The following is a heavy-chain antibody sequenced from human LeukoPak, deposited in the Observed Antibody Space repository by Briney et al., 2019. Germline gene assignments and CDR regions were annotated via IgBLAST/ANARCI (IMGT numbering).Heavy chain of an antibody. CDR3: TTGLPYYYDSSGYSTFFDY. D-gene: IGHD3-22*01. J-gene: IGHJ4*02. V-gene: IGHV3-15*01. Sequence: KTGGSLRLSCAASGFTFSNAWMSWVRQAPGKGLDWVGRIKSKTDGGTTDYAAPVKGRFTISRDDSKNTLYLQMNSLKTEDTAVYYCTTGLPYYYDSSGYSTFFDYWGQRTLVTVSS. CDR2: IKSKTDGGTT. CDR1: GFTFSNAW.